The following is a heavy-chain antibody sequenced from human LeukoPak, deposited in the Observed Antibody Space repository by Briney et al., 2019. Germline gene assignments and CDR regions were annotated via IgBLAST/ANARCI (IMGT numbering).Heavy chain of an antibody. Sequence: SVKVSCKASGGTFSSYAISWVRQAPGQGLEWMGGIIPIFGTANYAQKFQGRVTITADESTSTAYMELSSLRSEDTAVYYCALVVVPAYDAFDIWGQGTMVTVSS. CDR3: ALVVVPAYDAFDI. J-gene: IGHJ3*02. V-gene: IGHV1-69*13. CDR2: IIPIFGTA. CDR1: GGTFSSYA. D-gene: IGHD2-2*01.